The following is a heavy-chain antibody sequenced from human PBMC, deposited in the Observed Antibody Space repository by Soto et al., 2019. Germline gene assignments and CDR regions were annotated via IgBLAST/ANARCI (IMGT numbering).Heavy chain of an antibody. V-gene: IGHV3-30-3*01. D-gene: IGHD3-3*02. CDR3: ARDIRHYYGTDV. CDR1: RFTFSNYA. J-gene: IGHJ6*02. Sequence: QPGGSLRLSCAASRFTFSNYAIHWVRQAPGKGLEWVAVISYDGSNKYYADSVKGRFTISRDNSKSTLYLQMNSLRAEDTAVYYCARDIRHYYGTDVWGQGTTVTVSS. CDR2: ISYDGSNK.